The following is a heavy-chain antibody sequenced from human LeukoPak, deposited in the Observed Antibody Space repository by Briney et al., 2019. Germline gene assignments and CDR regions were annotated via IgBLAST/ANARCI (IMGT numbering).Heavy chain of an antibody. J-gene: IGHJ4*02. CDR3: ARWYYSGWAFDY. CDR2: IKQDGSEK. Sequence: GGSLRLSCAASGFTFSSYWMSWVRQTPGTGLEWVANIKQDGSEKYYVDSVKGRFTISRDNAKNSLYLQMNSLRGEDTAVYYCARWYYSGWAFDYWGQGTLVTVSS. D-gene: IGHD6-19*01. V-gene: IGHV3-7*05. CDR1: GFTFSSYW.